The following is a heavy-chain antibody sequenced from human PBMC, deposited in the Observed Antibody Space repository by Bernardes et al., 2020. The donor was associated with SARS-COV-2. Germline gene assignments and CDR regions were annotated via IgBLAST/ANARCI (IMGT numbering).Heavy chain of an antibody. D-gene: IGHD7-27*01. CDR2: SQYSGGS. Sequence: SETLSLTCTVSGDAIGTFHWTWIRQAPGRGLEWIGYSQYSGGSKYSPSLKSRVAISEDTSKNQVSLRLTTMTAADTAVYYCARGAGGNSGPFDFWGQGIQVTVSS. CDR3: ARGAGGNSGPFDF. V-gene: IGHV4-59*01. CDR1: GDAIGTFH. J-gene: IGHJ4*02.